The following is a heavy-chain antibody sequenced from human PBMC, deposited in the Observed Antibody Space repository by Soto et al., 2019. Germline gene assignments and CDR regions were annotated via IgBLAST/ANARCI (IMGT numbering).Heavy chain of an antibody. CDR2: IWYDGSNK. J-gene: IGHJ5*02. CDR1: GFTFSSYG. D-gene: IGHD5-12*01. CDR3: ARVIVATRGDWFDP. V-gene: IGHV3-33*01. Sequence: GGSLRLSCAASGFTFSSYGMHWVRQAPGKGLEWVAVIWYDGSNKYYADSVKGRFTISRDNSKNTLYLQMNSLRAEDTAVYYCARVIVATRGDWFDPWGQGTLVTVSS.